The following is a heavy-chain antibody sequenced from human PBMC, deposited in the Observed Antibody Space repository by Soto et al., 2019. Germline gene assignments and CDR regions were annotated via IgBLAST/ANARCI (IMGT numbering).Heavy chain of an antibody. CDR1: GGTFSSYA. J-gene: IGHJ6*02. CDR2: IIPIFGTA. D-gene: IGHD3-3*01. V-gene: IGHV1-69*06. CDR3: ARDRLRFLEWSKYGMDV. Sequence: SVKVSCKASGGTFSSYAISWVRQAPGQGLEWMGGIIPIFGTANYAQKLQGRVTIAADKSTSTAYMELRSLRSDDTAVYYCARDRLRFLEWSKYGMDVWGQGTTVNVSS.